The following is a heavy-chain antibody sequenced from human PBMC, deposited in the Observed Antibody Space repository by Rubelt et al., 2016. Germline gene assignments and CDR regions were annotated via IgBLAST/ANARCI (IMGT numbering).Heavy chain of an antibody. CDR3: ARQPSSHTSGFLGGMDG. J-gene: IGHJ6*02. Sequence: QVQLQESGPGLVKPSETLSLTCTVSGGSISKYYWSWIRQPPGKGLEWLGYIFYSGSTNDNPSLQSRVTISVDTSKNQFSLRLSAVTAADTAVYYCARQPSSHTSGFLGGMDGWGQGTTVTVSS. D-gene: IGHD5-12*01. CDR1: GGSISKYY. CDR2: IFYSGST. V-gene: IGHV4-59*08.